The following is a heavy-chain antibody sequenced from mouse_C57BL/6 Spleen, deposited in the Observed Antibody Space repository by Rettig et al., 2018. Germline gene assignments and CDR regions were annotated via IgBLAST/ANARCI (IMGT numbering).Heavy chain of an antibody. J-gene: IGHJ3*01. D-gene: IGHD1-1*01. V-gene: IGHV1-50*01. Sequence: WIGEIDPSDSYTNYNQKFKGKATLTVDTSSSTAYMQLSSLTSEDSAVYYCARKNYYGSSYEFAYWGQGTLVTVSA. CDR2: IDPSDSYT. CDR3: ARKNYYGSSYEFAY.